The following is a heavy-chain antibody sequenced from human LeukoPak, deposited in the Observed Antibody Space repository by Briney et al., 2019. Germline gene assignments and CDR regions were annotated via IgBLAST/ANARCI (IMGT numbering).Heavy chain of an antibody. D-gene: IGHD2-2*01. J-gene: IGHJ5*02. CDR1: GGSISSYY. CDR2: IYTSGST. V-gene: IGHV4-4*07. Sequence: SETLSLTCTVSGGSISSYYWSWIRQPAGKGLEWIGRIYTSGSTNYNPSLKSRVTTSVDTSKNQFSLKLSSVTAADTAVYYCARSYCSSTSCNPYNWFDPWGQGTLVTVSS. CDR3: ARSYCSSTSCNPYNWFDP.